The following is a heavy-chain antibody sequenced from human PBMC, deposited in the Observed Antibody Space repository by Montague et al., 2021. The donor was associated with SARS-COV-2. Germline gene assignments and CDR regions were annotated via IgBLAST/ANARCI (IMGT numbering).Heavy chain of an antibody. CDR1: GDSIRSSSYY. CDR3: ARTTWLRGYFDL. CDR2: IYYSGST. V-gene: IGHV4-39*07. D-gene: IGHD5-12*01. Sequence: SETLSLTCTVSGDSIRSSSYYWGWIRQPPGEGLECIGSIYYSGSTYYNPSLKSRVTISVDTSKNHFSLKLSSVTAADTAVYYCARTTWLRGYFDLWGRGTLVTVSS. J-gene: IGHJ2*01.